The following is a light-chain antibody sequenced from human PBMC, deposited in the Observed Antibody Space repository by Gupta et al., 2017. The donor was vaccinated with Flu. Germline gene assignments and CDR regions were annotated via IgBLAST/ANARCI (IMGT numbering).Light chain of an antibody. Sequence: DDIAIGTGNWYQGKPGQAAVLIVYNTSDRPSGIPERFASSKSSNTATLTIIGVEGRDAADLFCQFWDSRADRPVFGGGTKFTVL. V-gene: IGLV3-21*02. J-gene: IGLJ2*01. CDR3: QFWDSRADRPV. CDR2: NTS. CDR1: DIAIGT.